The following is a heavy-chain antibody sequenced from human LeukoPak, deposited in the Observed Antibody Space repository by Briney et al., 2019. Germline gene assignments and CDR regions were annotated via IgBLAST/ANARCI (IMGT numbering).Heavy chain of an antibody. CDR2: ISAYNGNT. CDR3: ARDALLWFGELSPMDDY. V-gene: IGHV1-18*01. J-gene: IGHJ4*02. CDR1: GYTFTSYG. D-gene: IGHD3-10*01. Sequence: GASVKVSCKASGYTFTSYGISWVRQAPGQGLEWMGWISAYNGNTNYAQKLQGRVTMTTDTSTSTAYMELRSLRSDDTAVYYCARDALLWFGELSPMDDYWGQGTLVTVSS.